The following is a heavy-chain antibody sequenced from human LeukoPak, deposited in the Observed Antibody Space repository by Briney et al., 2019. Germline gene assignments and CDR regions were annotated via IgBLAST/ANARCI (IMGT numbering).Heavy chain of an antibody. J-gene: IGHJ3*02. CDR2: IYTSGST. CDR3: ARFTWFGVYDAFDI. Sequence: SETLSLTCTVSGGSISSYYWSWIRQPAGKGLEWIGRIYTSGSTNYNASLKSRVTITVDTSKNQSSLKLSSVTAADTAVYYCARFTWFGVYDAFDIWGQGTMVTVSS. D-gene: IGHD3-10*01. CDR1: GGSISSYY. V-gene: IGHV4-4*07.